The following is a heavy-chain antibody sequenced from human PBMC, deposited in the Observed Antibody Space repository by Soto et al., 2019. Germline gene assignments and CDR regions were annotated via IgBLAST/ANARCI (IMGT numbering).Heavy chain of an antibody. Sequence: QVQLQQWGAGLLKPSETLSLTCAVYGGFVSSGSYYWSWIRQPPGKGLEWIGEMSHSGGTRFNPSLKSRGTISVDTSKNQFSLEMSSVPAADTALYYCARVERGTATTVVDAFDIWGPGTMVTVSS. CDR3: ARVERGTATTVVDAFDI. CDR2: MSHSGGT. J-gene: IGHJ3*02. CDR1: GGFVSSGSYY. V-gene: IGHV4-34*01. D-gene: IGHD1-1*01.